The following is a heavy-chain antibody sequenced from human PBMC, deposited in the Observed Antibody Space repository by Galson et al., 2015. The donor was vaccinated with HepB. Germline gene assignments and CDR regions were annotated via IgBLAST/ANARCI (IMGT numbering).Heavy chain of an antibody. CDR1: GFTFSDYY. Sequence: SLRLSCAASGFTFSDYYMSWIRQAPGKGLEWVGRIKSKTDGGTTDYAAPVKGRFTISRDDSKNTLYLQMNSLKTEDTAVYYCRKSYGSYFDYWGQGTLVTVSS. CDR2: IKSKTDGGTT. CDR3: RKSYGSYFDY. J-gene: IGHJ4*02. V-gene: IGHV3-15*01. D-gene: IGHD5-18*01.